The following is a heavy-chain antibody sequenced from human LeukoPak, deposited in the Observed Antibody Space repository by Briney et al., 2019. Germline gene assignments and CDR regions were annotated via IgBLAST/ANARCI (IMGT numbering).Heavy chain of an antibody. V-gene: IGHV1-46*01. J-gene: IGHJ4*02. CDR2: IDPSGGST. D-gene: IGHD2-15*01. Sequence: ASVKVSCKAPGYTFTSYYMNWVRQAPGQGLEWMGIIDPSGGSTSYAQKFQGRVTMTRDMSTSTVYMELSSLRSEDTAVYYCAREGDISFTEGYSRFEVDPYFDYWGQGTLVTVSS. CDR3: AREGDISFTEGYSRFEVDPYFDY. CDR1: GYTFTSYY.